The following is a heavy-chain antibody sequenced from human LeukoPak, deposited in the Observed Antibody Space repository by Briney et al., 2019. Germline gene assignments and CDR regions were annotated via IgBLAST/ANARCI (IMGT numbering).Heavy chain of an antibody. Sequence: ASVKVSCKASGYTFTSYGISWVRQAPGQGLEWMGGIIPIFGTANYAQKFQGRVTITADESTSTAYMELSSLRSEDTAVYYCAAPGHYYDSSGWIWGQGTLVTVSS. CDR3: AAPGHYYDSSGWI. CDR2: IIPIFGTA. J-gene: IGHJ4*02. V-gene: IGHV1-69*13. CDR1: GYTFTSYG. D-gene: IGHD3-22*01.